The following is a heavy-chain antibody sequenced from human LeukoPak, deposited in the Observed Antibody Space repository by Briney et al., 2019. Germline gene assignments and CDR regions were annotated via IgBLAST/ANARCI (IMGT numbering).Heavy chain of an antibody. V-gene: IGHV4-59*01. CDR3: ARGSYGSGSYYYYYYGMDV. D-gene: IGHD3-10*01. CDR1: GGSIGSYY. Sequence: SETLSLTCTVSGGSIGSYYWSWIRQPPGKGLEWIGYIYYSGSTNYNPSLKSRVTISVDTSKNQFSLKLSSVTAADTAVYYCARGSYGSGSYYYYYYGMDVWGQGTTVTVSS. J-gene: IGHJ6*02. CDR2: IYYSGST.